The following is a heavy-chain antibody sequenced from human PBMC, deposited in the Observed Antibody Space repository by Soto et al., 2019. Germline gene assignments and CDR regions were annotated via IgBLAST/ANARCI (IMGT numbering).Heavy chain of an antibody. CDR2: IYYSGST. Sequence: TLSLTCTVSGGSISSGDYYWSWIRQPPGKGLEWIGYIYYSGSTYYNPSLKSRVTISVDTSKNQFSLKLSSVTAADTAVYYCAREITMVRGVIMPYYYYGMDVWGQGTTVTVSS. CDR1: GGSISSGDYY. V-gene: IGHV4-30-4*01. CDR3: AREITMVRGVIMPYYYYGMDV. D-gene: IGHD3-10*01. J-gene: IGHJ6*02.